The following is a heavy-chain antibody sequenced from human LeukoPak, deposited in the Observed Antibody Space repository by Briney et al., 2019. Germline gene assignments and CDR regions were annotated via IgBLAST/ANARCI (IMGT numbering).Heavy chain of an antibody. D-gene: IGHD3-10*01. J-gene: IGHJ4*02. V-gene: IGHV1-2*02. CDR3: ARAGRLWFGELLFDY. CDR2: INPNSGGT. CDR1: GYTFTGYY. Sequence: ASVKVSCKASGYTFTGYYMHWVRQAPGQGLEWMGWINPNSGGTNYAQKFQGRVTMTRDTSISTAYMELSRLRSDDTAVYYCARAGRLWFGELLFDYWGQGTLVTVSS.